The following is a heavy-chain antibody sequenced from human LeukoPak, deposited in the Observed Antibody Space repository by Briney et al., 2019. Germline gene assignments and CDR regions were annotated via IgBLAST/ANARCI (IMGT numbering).Heavy chain of an antibody. CDR1: GFTFSSYS. D-gene: IGHD1/OR15-1a*01. V-gene: IGHV3-21*01. J-gene: IGHJ4*02. CDR2: ISSSSSYI. Sequence: PGGSLRLSCAASGFTFSSYSMNWIRQAPGKGLEWVSSISSSSSYIYYADSVKGRFTISRDNAKNSLYLQMNSLRAEDTAVYYCARDRQQRTPFDYWGQGTLVTVSS. CDR3: ARDRQQRTPFDY.